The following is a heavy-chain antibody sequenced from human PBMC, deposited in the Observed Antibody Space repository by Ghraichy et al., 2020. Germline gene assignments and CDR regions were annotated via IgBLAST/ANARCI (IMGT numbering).Heavy chain of an antibody. Sequence: SETLSLTCTVSGGSVISGSYYWSWIRQPPGKGLEWIGYIYHSGSTDYNPSLESRLTISVDTSKNQFSLKLSSVTAADSAIYFCARDCLGERDGFDIWGQGTLVTVSS. CDR3: ARDCLGERDGFDI. CDR1: GGSVISGSYY. CDR2: IYHSGST. V-gene: IGHV4-61*01. J-gene: IGHJ3*02. D-gene: IGHD3-16*01.